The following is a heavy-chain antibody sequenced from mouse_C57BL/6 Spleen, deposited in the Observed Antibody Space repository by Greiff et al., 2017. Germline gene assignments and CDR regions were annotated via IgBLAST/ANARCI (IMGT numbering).Heavy chain of an antibody. CDR3: ARHGERDYYGSSYWYFDV. CDR1: GYTFTEYT. D-gene: IGHD1-1*01. J-gene: IGHJ1*03. Sequence: QVQLKESGAELVKPGASVKLSCTASGYTFTEYTIHWVKQRSGQGLEWLGWFYTGSGSIKYNDKFKDKATLTAAKSSSTVYMELIRLTSEDSAVYFCARHGERDYYGSSYWYFDVWGTGTTVTVSS. CDR2: FYTGSGSI. V-gene: IGHV1-62-2*01.